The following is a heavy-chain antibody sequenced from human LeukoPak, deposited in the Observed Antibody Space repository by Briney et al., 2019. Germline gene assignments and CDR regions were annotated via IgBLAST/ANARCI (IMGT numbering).Heavy chain of an antibody. CDR2: INHSGST. V-gene: IGHV4-34*01. J-gene: IGHJ4*02. D-gene: IGHD3-3*01. Sequence: PSETLSLTCAVSGGSFSGYYWSWIRQPPGKGLELIGEINHSGSTNYNQSLKSRVTISVDTSKNQFSLKLSSVTAADTAVYYCARAPLYYYDFWSGPDYWGQGTLVTVSS. CDR3: ARAPLYYYDFWSGPDY. CDR1: GGSFSGYY.